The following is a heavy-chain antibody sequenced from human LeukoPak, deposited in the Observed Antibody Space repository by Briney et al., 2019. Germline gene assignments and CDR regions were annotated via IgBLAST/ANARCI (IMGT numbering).Heavy chain of an antibody. CDR2: ISGSGGST. J-gene: IGHJ4*02. CDR1: GFTFSSYA. V-gene: IGHV3-23*01. CDR3: ARDPHPVSDYGSGSHDY. Sequence: GGSLSLSCAASGFTFSSYAMSWVRQAPGKGLEWVSAISGSGGSTYYADSVKGRFTISRDNSKNTLYLQMNSLRAEDTAVYYCARDPHPVSDYGSGSHDYWGQGTLVTVSS. D-gene: IGHD3-10*01.